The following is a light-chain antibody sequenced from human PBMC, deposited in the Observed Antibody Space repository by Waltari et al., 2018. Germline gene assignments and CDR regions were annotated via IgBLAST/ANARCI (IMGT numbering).Light chain of an antibody. CDR2: GAS. J-gene: IGKJ1*01. CDR3: QQYDEWPRT. CDR1: QSISSN. V-gene: IGKV3-15*01. Sequence: EIVMTQSPATLSVSPGERATLSCRARQSISSNLVWYQQKPGQAPRLVIYGASTRATGIPTRFSASGSGTDFTLTIGSLQSEDSAVYYCQQYDEWPRTFGQGTKVEIK.